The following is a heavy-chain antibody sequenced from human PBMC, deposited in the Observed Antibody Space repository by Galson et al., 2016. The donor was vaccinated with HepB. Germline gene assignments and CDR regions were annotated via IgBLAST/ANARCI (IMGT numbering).Heavy chain of an antibody. Sequence: LRLSCAASGFTLRHYWIHWVRQAPGKGLVWVSRINSDGSSTTYADSVKGRFTISRDNAKNTLYLQMNSLRAEDTAVYYCARDLYGAGGWANVALDIWGQGTMVIVSS. V-gene: IGHV3-74*03. CDR2: INSDGSST. D-gene: IGHD6-19*01. CDR3: ARDLYGAGGWANVALDI. CDR1: GFTLRHYW. J-gene: IGHJ3*02.